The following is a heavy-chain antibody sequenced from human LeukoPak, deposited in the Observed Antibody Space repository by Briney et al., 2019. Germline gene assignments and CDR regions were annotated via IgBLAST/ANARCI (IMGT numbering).Heavy chain of an antibody. CDR1: GGSFSGYY. CDR3: ARDGDYFDY. J-gene: IGHJ4*02. Sequence: SETLSLTCAVYGGSFSGYYWSWIRQPPGKGLEWIGEINHSGSTNYNPSLKSRVTISVDTSKNQFSLKLSSVTAADTAVYYCARDGDYFDYWGQGTLVTVSS. CDR2: INHSGST. D-gene: IGHD2-8*01. V-gene: IGHV4-34*01.